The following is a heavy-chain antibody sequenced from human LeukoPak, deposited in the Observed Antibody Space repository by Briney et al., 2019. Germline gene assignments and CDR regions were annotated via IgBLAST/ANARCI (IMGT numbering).Heavy chain of an antibody. J-gene: IGHJ3*01. CDR1: GFTFSSHT. CDR2: ISSTSTSI. V-gene: IGHV3-21*01. CDR3: ARGFRAFDF. Sequence: PEGSLRLSCAASGFTFSSHTMNWVRQAPGKGLEWVSSISSTSTSIYHADSVKGRFTISRDNTKNSLYLQMDSLRAEDTAVYYCARGFRAFDFWAQGTMVTVSS.